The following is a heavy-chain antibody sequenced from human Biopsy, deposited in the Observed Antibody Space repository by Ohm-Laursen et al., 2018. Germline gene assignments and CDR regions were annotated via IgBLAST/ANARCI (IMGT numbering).Heavy chain of an antibody. J-gene: IGHJ4*02. V-gene: IGHV4-39*01. CDR3: ARQVDFWSGYADY. D-gene: IGHD3-3*01. CDR2: IYYSGNT. Sequence: SDTLSLTCTVSGGSISDSTYHWGWIRQSPGKGLEWIGNIYYSGNTDYSPSLKSRVTISVDTSNNQFSQKLRSVTAADTAVYYCARQVDFWSGYADYWGQGTLVTVPS. CDR1: GGSISDSTYH.